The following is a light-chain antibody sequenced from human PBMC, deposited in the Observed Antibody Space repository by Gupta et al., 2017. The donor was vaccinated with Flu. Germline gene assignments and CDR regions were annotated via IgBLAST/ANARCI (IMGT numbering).Light chain of an antibody. Sequence: INSKSSQTISYTSNKKNYLAWYLQKPGQPPKLLISWASTREAGVPDRFSGSGSGTDFTLTINILQAEDVAVYYCQQYHSNPTFGQGTKLEIK. J-gene: IGKJ2*01. CDR2: WAS. V-gene: IGKV4-1*01. CDR3: QQYHSNPT. CDR1: QTISYTSNKKNY.